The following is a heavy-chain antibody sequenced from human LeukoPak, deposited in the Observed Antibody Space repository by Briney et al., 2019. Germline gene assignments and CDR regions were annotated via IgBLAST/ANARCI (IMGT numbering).Heavy chain of an antibody. CDR2: IYYSESI. D-gene: IGHD3-22*01. Sequence: SETLSLTCTVSGGSITSYYWSWIRQPPGKGLEWIGYIYYSESINYNPSFKSRVTIAADTSKNQFSLKLSSVTAADTAIYYCASRIYYYDSSGWAFDIWGQGTMVTVSS. CDR1: GGSITSYY. V-gene: IGHV4-59*08. J-gene: IGHJ3*02. CDR3: ASRIYYYDSSGWAFDI.